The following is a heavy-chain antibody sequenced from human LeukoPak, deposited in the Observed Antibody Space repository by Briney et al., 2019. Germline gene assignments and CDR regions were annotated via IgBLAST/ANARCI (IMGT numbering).Heavy chain of an antibody. CDR3: ARELAYYYSMDV. D-gene: IGHD2-21*01. CDR1: GFTFSSCS. CDR2: ISSSSTI. Sequence: PGGSLRLSCAASGFTFSSCSMNWVRQAPGKGLEWVSYISSSSTIYYADSVKGRFTVSRDNAKNSLYLQMNSLRAEDTAVYYCARELAYYYSMDVWGQGTTVTVSS. J-gene: IGHJ6*02. V-gene: IGHV3-48*01.